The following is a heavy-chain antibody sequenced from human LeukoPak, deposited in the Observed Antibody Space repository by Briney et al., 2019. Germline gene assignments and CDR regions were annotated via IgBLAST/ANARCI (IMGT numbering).Heavy chain of an antibody. J-gene: IGHJ4*02. V-gene: IGHV4-38-2*02. CDR1: GYSISSGYY. Sequence: SETLSLTCTVSGYSISSGYYWGWIRQPPGKGLEWIGSIYHSGSTYYNPSLKGRVTISVDTSKNQFSLKLSSVTAADTAVYYCTRVATVSNFDYWGQGTLVTVSS. CDR3: TRVATVSNFDY. CDR2: IYHSGST. D-gene: IGHD5-12*01.